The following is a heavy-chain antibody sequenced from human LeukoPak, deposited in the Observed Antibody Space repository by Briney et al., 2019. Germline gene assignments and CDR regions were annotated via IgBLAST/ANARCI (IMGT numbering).Heavy chain of an antibody. CDR1: GFTFRDYT. Sequence: QSGGSLRLSCTASGFTFRDYTMSWVRQAPGKGLEWVGFIRSNPYGGTTEYAASVKGRFTISRDDSKSIAYLQMNSLKTEDTAVYYCTTEEGHWGQGTLVTVSS. CDR2: IRSNPYGGTT. V-gene: IGHV3-49*04. J-gene: IGHJ4*02. CDR3: TTEEGH.